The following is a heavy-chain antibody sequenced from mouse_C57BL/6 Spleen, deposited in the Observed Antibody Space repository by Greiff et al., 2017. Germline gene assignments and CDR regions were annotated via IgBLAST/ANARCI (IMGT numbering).Heavy chain of an antibody. V-gene: IGHV1-82*01. CDR3: ARDGNYEAWFAY. CDR2: IYPGDGDT. Sequence: QVQLQQSGPELVKPGASVKISCKASGYAFSSSWMNWVKQRPGKGLEWIGRIYPGDGDTNYNGKFKGKATLTADKSSSTAYMQLSSLTSEDSAVXFCARDGNYEAWFAYWGQGTLVTVSA. J-gene: IGHJ3*01. D-gene: IGHD2-1*01. CDR1: GYAFSSSW.